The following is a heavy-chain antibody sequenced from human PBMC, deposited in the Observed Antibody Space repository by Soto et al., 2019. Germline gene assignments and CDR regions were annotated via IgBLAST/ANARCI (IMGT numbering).Heavy chain of an antibody. CDR1: GFTFSSYA. J-gene: IGHJ3*02. CDR3: VKAGQTDAFDI. Sequence: GGSLRLSCSASGFTFSSYAMHWVRQAPGKGLEYVSAISSNGGSTYYEDSVKVRCTISRDNSKNTLYLQMSSLRAEDTAVYYCVKAGQTDAFDIWGQGTMVTVS. CDR2: ISSNGGST. V-gene: IGHV3-64D*06.